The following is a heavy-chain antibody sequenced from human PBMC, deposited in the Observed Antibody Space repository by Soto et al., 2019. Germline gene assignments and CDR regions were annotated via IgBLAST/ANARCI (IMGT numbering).Heavy chain of an antibody. CDR2: ISSSSTI. V-gene: IGHV3-48*02. Sequence: EVQLVESGGGLVQPGGSLRLSCAASGFTFSSYSMNWVRQAPGKGLEWDSCISSSSTIYYSDSVKGRFTISRDNAKHSMYLQRNSLSDEDTAVYYGARGVPYGSSWKLDYWGQGTLVTVSS. CDR1: GFTFSSYS. J-gene: IGHJ4*02. D-gene: IGHD6-6*01. CDR3: ARGVPYGSSWKLDY.